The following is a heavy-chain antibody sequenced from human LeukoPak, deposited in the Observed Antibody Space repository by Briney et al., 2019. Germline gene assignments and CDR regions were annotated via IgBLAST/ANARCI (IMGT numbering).Heavy chain of an antibody. V-gene: IGHV1-46*01. CDR2: INPSGGST. D-gene: IGHD2-2*01. CDR1: GYTFTSYY. J-gene: IGHJ6*02. Sequence: GGSVKVSCKASGYTFTSYYMHWVRQAPGQGLEWMGIINPSGGSTSYAQKFQGRVTMTRDTSTSTVYMELSSLRSEDTAVYYCARGGIVVVPEPCYGMDVWGQGTTVTVSS. CDR3: ARGGIVVVPEPCYGMDV.